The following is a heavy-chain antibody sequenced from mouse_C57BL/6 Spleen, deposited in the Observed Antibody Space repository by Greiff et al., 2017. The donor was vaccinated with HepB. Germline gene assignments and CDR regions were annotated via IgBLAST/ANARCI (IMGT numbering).Heavy chain of an antibody. CDR3: ARSAMITTAFAY. CDR2: IDPEDGET. CDR1: GFNIKDYY. Sequence: VQLQQSGAELVKPGASVKLSCTASGFNIKDYYMHWVKQRTEQGLEWIGRIDPEDGETKYAPKFQGKATITADTSSNTADLQLSSLTSEDTAVYYCARSAMITTAFAYWGQGTLVTVSA. D-gene: IGHD2-4*01. V-gene: IGHV14-2*01. J-gene: IGHJ3*01.